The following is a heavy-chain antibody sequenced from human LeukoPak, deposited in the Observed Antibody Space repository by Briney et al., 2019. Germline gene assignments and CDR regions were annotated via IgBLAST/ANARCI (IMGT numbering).Heavy chain of an antibody. CDR1: GFTFSSYA. Sequence: GGSLRLSCAASGFTFSSYAMSWVRQAPGKGLEWVSAISGSGGSTYYADSVKGRFTISRDNSKNTLYLRMNSLRAEDTAVYYCAKATRGRYCSSTSCYGAYYYYGMDVWGQGTTVTVSS. CDR2: ISGSGGST. J-gene: IGHJ6*02. D-gene: IGHD2-2*01. CDR3: AKATRGRYCSSTSCYGAYYYYGMDV. V-gene: IGHV3-23*01.